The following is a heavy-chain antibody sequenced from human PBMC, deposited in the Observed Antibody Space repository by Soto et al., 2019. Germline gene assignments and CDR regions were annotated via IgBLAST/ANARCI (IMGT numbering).Heavy chain of an antibody. CDR3: ARVSGSYYYGMDV. J-gene: IGHJ6*02. CDR1: GGSISSGVYY. CDR2: MYNTGST. D-gene: IGHD1-26*01. V-gene: IGHV4-61*08. Sequence: TSETLSLTCTVSGGSISSGVYYCSWIRQHPGKGLEWIGYMYNTGSTVCNPSSKSRVTISVDKSKNQFSLKLSSVTAADTAVYYCARVSGSYYYGMDVWGQGTTVAVSS.